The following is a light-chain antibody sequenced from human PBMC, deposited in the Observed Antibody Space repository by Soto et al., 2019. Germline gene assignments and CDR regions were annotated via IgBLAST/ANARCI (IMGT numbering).Light chain of an antibody. V-gene: IGKV1-39*01. CDR2: GAS. J-gene: IGKJ5*01. CDR3: QQTYTTPEIT. Sequence: DIQIAQSPSSLSASVSDRFTITCRASQSISISLNWYQLKPGKAPNLLMYGASYLKSGVPTRFSGSGSGTDFTLTISSLQPEDFATYYCQQTYTTPEITFGQGTRLEIK. CDR1: QSISIS.